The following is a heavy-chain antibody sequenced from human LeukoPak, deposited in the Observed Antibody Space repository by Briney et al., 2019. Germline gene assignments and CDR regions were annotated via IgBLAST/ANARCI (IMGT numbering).Heavy chain of an antibody. J-gene: IGHJ4*02. D-gene: IGHD6-19*01. CDR3: ARGPHENYSSLSGDY. V-gene: IGHV4-34*01. CDR1: GGSFSGYY. CDR2: INHSGST. Sequence: PSETLSLTCAVYGGSFSGYYWSWIRQPPGKGLEWIGEINHSGSTNYNPSLKSRVTISVDTSKNQFSLKLSSVTAADTAVYYCARGPHENYSSLSGDYWGQGTLVTVSS.